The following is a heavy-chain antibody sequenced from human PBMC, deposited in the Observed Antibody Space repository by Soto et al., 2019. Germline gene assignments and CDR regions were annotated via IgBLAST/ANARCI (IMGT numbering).Heavy chain of an antibody. CDR2: INAGNGNT. CDR3: ARPRVLLWFGESYYFDY. Sequence: ASVKVSCKASGYTFTSYAMHWVRQAPGQRLEWMGWINAGNGNTKYSQKFQGRVTITRDTSASTAYMELSSLRSEDTAVYYCARPRVLLWFGESYYFDYWGQGTLVTLSS. V-gene: IGHV1-3*01. J-gene: IGHJ4*02. CDR1: GYTFTSYA. D-gene: IGHD3-10*01.